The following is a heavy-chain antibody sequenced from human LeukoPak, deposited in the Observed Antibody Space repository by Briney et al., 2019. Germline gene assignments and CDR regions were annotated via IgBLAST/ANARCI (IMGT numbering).Heavy chain of an antibody. D-gene: IGHD3-22*01. Sequence: SETLSLTCTVSGGSISSYYWSWIRQPPGKGLEWIGYICYSGSTNYNPSLKSRVTISVDTSKNQFSLKLSSVTAADTAVYYCARAGYYDSSGCYSVGLLDYWGQGTLVTVSS. CDR2: ICYSGST. V-gene: IGHV4-59*01. J-gene: IGHJ4*02. CDR1: GGSISSYY. CDR3: ARAGYYDSSGCYSVGLLDY.